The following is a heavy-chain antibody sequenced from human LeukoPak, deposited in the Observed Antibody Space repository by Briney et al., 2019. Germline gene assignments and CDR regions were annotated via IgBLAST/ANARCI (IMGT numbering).Heavy chain of an antibody. V-gene: IGHV3-74*01. CDR2: ITGDGNDI. J-gene: IGHJ1*01. Sequence: GGSLRLSCEASGFTLNKYWMHWVRQAPGRGLVWVSRITGDGNDIVYADSVKGRFTISRDNANNTLSLQMNSLRPEDTGVYYCARAPSEIGGYYPEYFRHWGQGTLVTVSS. CDR3: ARAPSEIGGYYPEYFRH. D-gene: IGHD3-22*01. CDR1: GFTLNKYW.